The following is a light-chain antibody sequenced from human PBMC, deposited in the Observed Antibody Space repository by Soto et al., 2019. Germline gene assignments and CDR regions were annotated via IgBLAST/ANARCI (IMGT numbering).Light chain of an antibody. Sequence: DIQMTQSPSSLSASVGDRVTITCRASQGISNYLAWYQQKPGKVPKLLIYGASTVQSGVPSRYSGSGSGTDFTLTISSLQPEDVATYFCQNYNSYSQFTFGPGTKVDIK. CDR1: QGISNY. J-gene: IGKJ3*01. CDR2: GAS. V-gene: IGKV1-27*01. CDR3: QNYNSYSQFT.